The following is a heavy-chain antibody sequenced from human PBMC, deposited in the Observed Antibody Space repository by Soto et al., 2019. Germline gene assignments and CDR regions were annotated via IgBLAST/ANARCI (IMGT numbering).Heavy chain of an antibody. CDR1: GYSFTSYW. Sequence: LGESLKISCKGSGYSFTSYWIGWVRQMPGKGLEWMGIIYPGDSDTRYSPSFQGQVTISADKSISTAYLQWSSLKASDTAMYYCARQVVVVPAATSGYGMDVWGQGTTVTVSS. D-gene: IGHD2-2*01. J-gene: IGHJ6*02. V-gene: IGHV5-51*01. CDR3: ARQVVVVPAATSGYGMDV. CDR2: IYPGDSDT.